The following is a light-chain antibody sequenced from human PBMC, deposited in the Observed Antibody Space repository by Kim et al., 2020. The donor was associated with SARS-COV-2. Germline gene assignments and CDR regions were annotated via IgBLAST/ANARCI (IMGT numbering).Light chain of an antibody. CDR3: KSRDTSDDHLGV. CDR1: SLRNYY. Sequence: SSELTQDPAVSVALGQTVRITCQGDSLRNYYASWYQQKPRQAPVLVIYGKNNRPSGIPDRFSGSNSGNTASLTITGAQAEDEADNYCKSRDTSDDHLGVF. V-gene: IGLV3-19*01. J-gene: IGLJ3*02. CDR2: GKN.